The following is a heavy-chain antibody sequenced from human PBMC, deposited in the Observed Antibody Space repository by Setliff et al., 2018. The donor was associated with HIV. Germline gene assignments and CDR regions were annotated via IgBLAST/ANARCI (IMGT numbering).Heavy chain of an antibody. Sequence: PSETLSLTCVVYDGSFSDYYWTWSRQPPEKGLEWIGKINYSGSNDYNSYLRSRVTISVDTSKNQIFLKLTSVTAAETAVYYCAGGEVRSRYVSSRAPFYHYYYYMDVWGKGTTVTVSS. J-gene: IGHJ6*03. CDR1: DGSFSDYY. CDR2: INYSGSN. CDR3: AGGEVRSRYVSSRAPFYHYYYYMDV. V-gene: IGHV4-34*01. D-gene: IGHD6-13*01.